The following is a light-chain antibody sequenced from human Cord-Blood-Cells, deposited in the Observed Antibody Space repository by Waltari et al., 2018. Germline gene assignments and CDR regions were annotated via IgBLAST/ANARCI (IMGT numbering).Light chain of an antibody. CDR1: SSDGGGYTF. CDR2: DVS. Sequence: QSALTQPRSVSGSPGQSATISCTGTSSDGGGYTFVSWYQQHPGKAPKLMMYDVSKGPSAVPDRFSGSKSGNTASLTFSGLRAEKEADFSCCSYAASDTYVFGSGTKVTVL. V-gene: IGLV2-11*01. CDR3: CSYAASDTYV. J-gene: IGLJ1*01.